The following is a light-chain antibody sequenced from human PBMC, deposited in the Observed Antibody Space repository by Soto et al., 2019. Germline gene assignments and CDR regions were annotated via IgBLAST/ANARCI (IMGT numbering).Light chain of an antibody. CDR3: QQTYNLPPT. Sequence: DIQLTQSPSSLSASVGDRVSITCRTSQTISTFLNWYHHRPGQAPKLLIYSISNLQSGVPSRFSGGGAVTEFTLTISILQPADFGSYSCQQTYNLPPTFGGGTRVQIK. CDR1: QTISTF. V-gene: IGKV1-39*01. CDR2: SIS. J-gene: IGKJ4*01.